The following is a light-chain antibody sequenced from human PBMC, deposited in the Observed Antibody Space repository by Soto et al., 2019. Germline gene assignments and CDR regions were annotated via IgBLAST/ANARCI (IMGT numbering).Light chain of an antibody. J-gene: IGKJ1*01. V-gene: IGKV1-5*03. CDR1: QTISSW. Sequence: DIQMTQSPSTLSASVGDRVTITCRASQTISSWLAWFQQQPGKAPKLLIYKSSSLQSGVPSRFSGSGPGTAATLTSSSLQPDDFDTYYCLQYSSYPWTFGQGTKVEI. CDR3: LQYSSYPWT. CDR2: KSS.